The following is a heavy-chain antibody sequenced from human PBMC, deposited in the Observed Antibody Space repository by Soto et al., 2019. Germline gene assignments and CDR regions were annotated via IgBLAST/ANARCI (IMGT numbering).Heavy chain of an antibody. D-gene: IGHD6-13*01. J-gene: IGHJ4*02. CDR2: IYHSGST. Sequence: SETLSLTCAVSGYSISSGYYWGWIRQPPGKGLEWIGSIYHSGSTYYNPSLKSRVTISVDTSKNQFSLKLSSVTAADTAVYYCARDRALIAAASYFDYWGQGTLVTSPQ. CDR1: GYSISSGYY. CDR3: ARDRALIAAASYFDY. V-gene: IGHV4-38-2*02.